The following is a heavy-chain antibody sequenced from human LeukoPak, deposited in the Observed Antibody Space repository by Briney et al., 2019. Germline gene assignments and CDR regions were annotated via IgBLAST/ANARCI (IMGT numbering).Heavy chain of an antibody. V-gene: IGHV4-34*01. D-gene: IGHD3-22*01. Sequence: MTSETLSLTCAVYGGSLSGFHWSWIRQSPRKRLEWIGEINHSGDANYNPSLTTRVDISLDMSKNQFSLKMNSVTAADTAVYYCARSEVNSSGYWVILYWGQGTLVTVSS. CDR2: INHSGDA. CDR3: ARSEVNSSGYWVILY. J-gene: IGHJ4*02. CDR1: GGSLSGFH.